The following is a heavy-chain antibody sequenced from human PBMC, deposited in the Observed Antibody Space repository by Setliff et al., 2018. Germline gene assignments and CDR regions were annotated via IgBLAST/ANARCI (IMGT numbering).Heavy chain of an antibody. Sequence: PSETLSLTCNVSGVSISSYYWSWIRQPPGKGLESIGYIQKSGSTNYNPSLMSRVSISVDTSKNSLFLQMNSLRAEDTAVYYCVRDGGMHMVKAYYYGLDVWGQGTSVTVSS. V-gene: IGHV4-59*12. CDR3: VRDGGMHMVKAYYYGLDV. CDR2: IQKSGST. D-gene: IGHD3-16*01. J-gene: IGHJ6*02. CDR1: GVSISSYY.